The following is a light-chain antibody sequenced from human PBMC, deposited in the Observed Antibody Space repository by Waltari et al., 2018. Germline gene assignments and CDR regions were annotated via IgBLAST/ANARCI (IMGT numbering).Light chain of an antibody. CDR3: LVWHSTTDHHGV. Sequence: SYVVTQSPSVSVAPGEPPGITGGGAILGGKRGHWSQKRPGQAPVLVIAYVSYRPSGIPERFSGSNSGNTATLTISWVEADDEADYYCLVWHSTTDHHGVFGGGTKLTVL. CDR2: YVS. J-gene: IGLJ2*01. CDR1: ILGGKR. V-gene: IGLV3-21*04.